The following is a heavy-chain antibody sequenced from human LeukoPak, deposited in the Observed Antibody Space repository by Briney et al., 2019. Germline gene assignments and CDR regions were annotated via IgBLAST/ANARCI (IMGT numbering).Heavy chain of an antibody. D-gene: IGHD6-25*01. J-gene: IGHJ4*02. Sequence: GGSLRLSCAASGFTVSSNYMSWVRQAPGRGLEWVSIIYSDGTTYYADSVEGRFTISRDNSKNTVYLQMNSLRAEDTAVYYCANLYRSGYWGQGTLVTVSS. CDR1: GFTVSSNY. CDR3: ANLYRSGY. CDR2: IYSDGTT. V-gene: IGHV3-66*01.